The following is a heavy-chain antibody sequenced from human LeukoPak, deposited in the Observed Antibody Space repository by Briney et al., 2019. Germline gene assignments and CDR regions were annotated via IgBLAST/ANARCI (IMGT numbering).Heavy chain of an antibody. Sequence: GGSLRLSCAASGFTVSSNYMSWVRQAPGKGLEWVSVIYSGGSTYYADSVKGRFTISRDNSKNTLYLQMNSLGAEDTAVYYCARRGGVEWPPDYWGQGTLVTVSS. CDR1: GFTVSSNY. V-gene: IGHV3-53*01. J-gene: IGHJ4*02. CDR2: IYSGGST. CDR3: ARRGGVEWPPDY. D-gene: IGHD3-3*01.